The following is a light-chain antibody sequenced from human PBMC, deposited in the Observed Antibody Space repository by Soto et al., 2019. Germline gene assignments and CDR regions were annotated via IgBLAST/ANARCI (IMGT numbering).Light chain of an antibody. Sequence: ETVLTQSPATLSLSPGDRATLSCGASQSISNNYLAWYQQKPGLAPRLLIYDASTRATGIPDRFSGSGSGTDFTLTLSRLEPEDFAMYYCQQYVNLPPNTFGQGTKLEIK. CDR1: QSISNNY. CDR3: QQYVNLPPNT. J-gene: IGKJ2*01. V-gene: IGKV3D-20*01. CDR2: DAS.